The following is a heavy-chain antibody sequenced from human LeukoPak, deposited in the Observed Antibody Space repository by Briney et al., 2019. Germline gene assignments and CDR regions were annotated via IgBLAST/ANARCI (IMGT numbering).Heavy chain of an antibody. J-gene: IGHJ4*02. CDR3: ARDLYSSSWYSYYFDY. V-gene: IGHV3-30-3*01. Sequence: PGGSLRLSCAASGFTFSSYAMSWVRQAPGKGLEWVAVISYDGSNKYYADSVKGRFTISRDNSKNTLYLQMNSLRAEDTAVYYCARDLYSSSWYSYYFDYWGQGTLVTVSS. CDR1: GFTFSSYA. D-gene: IGHD6-13*01. CDR2: ISYDGSNK.